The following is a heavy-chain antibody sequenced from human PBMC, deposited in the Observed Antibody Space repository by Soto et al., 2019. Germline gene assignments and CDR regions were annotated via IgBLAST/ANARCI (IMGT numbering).Heavy chain of an antibody. D-gene: IGHD2-21*01. CDR1: GFTFRDYG. V-gene: IGHV3-30*18. J-gene: IGHJ5*01. CDR3: AKERLRYYCNSRHDFES. CDR2: ISYSGAVK. Sequence: QVQLVESGGGVVQPGRSLRLSCTASGFTFRDYGIHWVRQAPGRGLEWVAIISYSGAVKYYGDSVRGRFSITRNNSKNTVHQEMNSLGREASALYCGAKERLRYYCNSRHDFESWGQGTLVTVSS.